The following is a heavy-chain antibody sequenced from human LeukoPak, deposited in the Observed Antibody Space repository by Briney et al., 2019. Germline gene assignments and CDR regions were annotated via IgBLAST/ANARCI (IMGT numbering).Heavy chain of an antibody. D-gene: IGHD1-14*01. J-gene: IGHJ6*03. CDR3: AKNRGPEPTYTSPMTA. CDR1: GFTFSSYA. V-gene: IGHV3-23*01. CDR2: ISGSGGST. Sequence: GGSLRLSCAASGFTFSSYAMSWVRQAPGKGLEWVSAISGSGGSTYYADSVKGRFTISRDNSKNTLYLQMNSLRAEDTAVYYWAKNRGPEPTYTSPMTAWAKGPPVPVP.